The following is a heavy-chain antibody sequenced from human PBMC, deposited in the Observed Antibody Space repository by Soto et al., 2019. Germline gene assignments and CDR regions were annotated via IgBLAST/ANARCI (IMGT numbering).Heavy chain of an antibody. CDR2: IYTSGST. D-gene: IGHD6-13*01. CDR3: ARSVSSWPADWFDP. V-gene: IGHV4-4*07. Sequence: SETLSLPCTVVGASIWISYGGGILQPAGKGLEWIGRIYTSGSTNYNPSLKSRVTMSVDTSKNQFSLKLSSVTAADTAVYYCARSVSSWPADWFDPWGQGTLVTVSS. CDR1: GASIWISY. J-gene: IGHJ5*02.